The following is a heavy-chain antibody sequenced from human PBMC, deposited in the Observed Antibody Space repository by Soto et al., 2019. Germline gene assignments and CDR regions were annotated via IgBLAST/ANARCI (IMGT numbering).Heavy chain of an antibody. CDR1: GGSFSGYY. J-gene: IGHJ4*02. V-gene: IGHV4-34*01. Sequence: SETLSLTCAVYGGSFSGYYWSWIRQPPGKGLEWIGEINHSGSTNYNPSLKGRVTISVDTSKNQFSLKLSSVTAADTAVYYCVAGSYGRRFDYWGQGTLVTVSS. D-gene: IGHD5-18*01. CDR3: VAGSYGRRFDY. CDR2: INHSGST.